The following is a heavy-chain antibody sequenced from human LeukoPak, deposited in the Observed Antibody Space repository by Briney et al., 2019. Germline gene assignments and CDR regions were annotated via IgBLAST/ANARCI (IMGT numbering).Heavy chain of an antibody. Sequence: GGSLRLSCAASGFTFSSYWMHWDRQAPGKGLVWVSRINSDGSSTGYADSVKGRFTISRDNAKNTLYLQMNSLRAEDTAVYYCARVGMVRSPDVWGQGTTVTVSS. D-gene: IGHD3-10*01. CDR2: INSDGSST. CDR1: GFTFSSYW. CDR3: ARVGMVRSPDV. J-gene: IGHJ6*02. V-gene: IGHV3-74*01.